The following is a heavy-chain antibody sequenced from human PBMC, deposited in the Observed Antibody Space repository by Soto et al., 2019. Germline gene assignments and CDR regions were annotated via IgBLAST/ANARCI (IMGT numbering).Heavy chain of an antibody. J-gene: IGHJ4*02. V-gene: IGHV5-51*01. Sequence: PGESLKISCKGSGYRFTSYWIGWVRRMPGKGLEWMGIIYPGDSDTRYSPSFQGQVTISADRSISTAYLQWSALKASDTAMYYSARSPTSISSTHYSDYWGQGTPVTVSS. D-gene: IGHD6-6*01. CDR2: IYPGDSDT. CDR3: ARSPTSISSTHYSDY. CDR1: GYRFTSYW.